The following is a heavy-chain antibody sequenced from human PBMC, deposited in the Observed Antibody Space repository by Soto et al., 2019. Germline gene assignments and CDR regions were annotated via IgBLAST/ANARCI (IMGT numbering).Heavy chain of an antibody. D-gene: IGHD3-10*01. CDR2: IYPGDSDT. Sequence: GHSLKISCKGSGYSFTIYWIGWVRQMPGKGLEWMGIIYPGDSDTRYSPSFQGQVTISADKSISTAYLQWSSLKASDTAMYYCARRSLGELTHFDYWGQGTLVTVSS. V-gene: IGHV5-51*01. J-gene: IGHJ4*02. CDR3: ARRSLGELTHFDY. CDR1: GYSFTIYW.